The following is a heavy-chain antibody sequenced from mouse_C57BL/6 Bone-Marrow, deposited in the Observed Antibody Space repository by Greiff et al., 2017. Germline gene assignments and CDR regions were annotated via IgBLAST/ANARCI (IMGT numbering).Heavy chain of an antibody. V-gene: IGHV2-3*01. CDR3: ARRGPRVY. Sequence: VQLQQSGPGLVAPSQSLSITCTVSGFSLTSYGVSWVRQPPGKGLEWLGVIWGEGSTNYHSALISRLSISEDNSTSPVFFKLNSLQTDDTATYYCARRGPRVYWGQGTTLTVSS. CDR2: IWGEGST. J-gene: IGHJ2*01. CDR1: GFSLTSYG.